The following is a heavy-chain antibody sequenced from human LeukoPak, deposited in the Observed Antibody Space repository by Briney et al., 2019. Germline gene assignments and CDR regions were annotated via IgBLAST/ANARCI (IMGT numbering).Heavy chain of an antibody. CDR3: AKSAYSGSSGYYREYCFDY. CDR1: GFTFSSYA. D-gene: IGHD3-22*01. V-gene: IGHV3-23*01. Sequence: PGGSLRLSCAASGFTFSSYAMSWVRQAPGKGLEWVSAISGSGGSTYYADSVKGRFSISRDNSKNTLYLQMNSLRAEDTAIYYCAKSAYSGSSGYYREYCFDYWGQGTLVTVSS. J-gene: IGHJ4*02. CDR2: ISGSGGST.